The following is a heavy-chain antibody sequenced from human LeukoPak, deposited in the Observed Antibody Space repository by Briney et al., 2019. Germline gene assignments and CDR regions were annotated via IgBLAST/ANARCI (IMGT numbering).Heavy chain of an antibody. J-gene: IGHJ3*02. D-gene: IGHD3-10*01. CDR2: IYYSGCT. V-gene: IGHV4-30-4*01. CDR1: GGSISSGDYY. Sequence: SEALSLTCTVSGGSISSGDYYWSWIRQPPGKGLEWIGYIYYSGCTYYNPSLKSRVTISVDTSKNQFSLKLSSVTAADTAVYYCARDLWFGESYLFDIWGQGTMVTVSS. CDR3: ARDLWFGESYLFDI.